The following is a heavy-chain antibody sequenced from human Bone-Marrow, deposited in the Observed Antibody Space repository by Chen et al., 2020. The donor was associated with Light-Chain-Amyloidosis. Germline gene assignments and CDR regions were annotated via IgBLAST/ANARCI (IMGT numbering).Heavy chain of an antibody. J-gene: IGHJ1*01. CDR3: TLPGGD. D-gene: IGHD2-15*01. V-gene: IGHV3-23*04. CDR1: GFSFSNYA. CDR2: VGRGGDNA. Sequence: DVKLAEAGGSLVQTGGSLRLSGAGSGFSFSNYAMSWVRQAPGKGLEWVSGVGRGGDNAYYADSVKGRFIISRDNPKKTLYLQMNSLRSEDTAVYYCTLPGGDWGQGTLVTVSS.